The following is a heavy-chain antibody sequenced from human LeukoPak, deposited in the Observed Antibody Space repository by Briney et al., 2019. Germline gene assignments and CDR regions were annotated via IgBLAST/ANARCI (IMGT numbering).Heavy chain of an antibody. V-gene: IGHV3-30*04. J-gene: IGHJ5*02. CDR2: ISYDGSNK. CDR3: ARIKVLNWFDP. Sequence: GRSLRLSCAASGFTFDDYAMHWVRQAPGKGLEWVAVISYDGSNKYYADSVKGRFTISRDNSKNTLYLQMNSLRAEDTAVYYCARIKVLNWFDPWGQGTLVTVSS. D-gene: IGHD3-10*01. CDR1: GFTFDDYA.